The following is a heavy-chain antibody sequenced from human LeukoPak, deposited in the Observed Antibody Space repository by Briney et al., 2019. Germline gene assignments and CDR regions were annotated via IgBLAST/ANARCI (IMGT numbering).Heavy chain of an antibody. J-gene: IGHJ4*02. Sequence: GGSLRLSCAASGFSFSSYGMHWVRKAPGKGLGWVAFRRYDGSNKYYADSVKGRFPITRDNSKNTLYLQTNSLRAEDTAVYYCAKDPLGYCSSTSCYYFDYWGQGTLVTVSS. CDR3: AKDPLGYCSSTSCYYFDY. V-gene: IGHV3-30*02. CDR1: GFSFSSYG. CDR2: RRYDGSNK. D-gene: IGHD2-2*01.